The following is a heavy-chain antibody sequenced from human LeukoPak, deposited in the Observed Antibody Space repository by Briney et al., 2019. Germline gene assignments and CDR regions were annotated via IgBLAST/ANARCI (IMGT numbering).Heavy chain of an antibody. D-gene: IGHD3-3*01. Sequence: PGGSLRLSCAASGFIFRSYPMHWVRQSPGQGLEWVAVISYDGSDKNYADSVKGRFTISRDNSKNTLYVQMNSLRAEDTAVYYCARDGVGTAFDVWGQGTMVNVSS. CDR3: ARDGVGTAFDV. CDR1: GFIFRSYP. V-gene: IGHV3-30*01. J-gene: IGHJ3*01. CDR2: ISYDGSDK.